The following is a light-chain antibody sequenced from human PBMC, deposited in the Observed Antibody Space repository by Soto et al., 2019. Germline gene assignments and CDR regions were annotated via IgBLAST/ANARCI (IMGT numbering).Light chain of an antibody. J-gene: IGKJ4*01. CDR2: DVS. V-gene: IGKV1-39*01. CDR3: QQVNVYPST. Sequence: DIQMTQSPSSLSASVGDRVTISCRASQTISTYLHWYQYKPGRAPRLLISDVSTLQSGVPGRFRGSGSETEFTLTITYLQPEDFATYYCQQVNVYPSTFGGGTKVDIK. CDR1: QTISTY.